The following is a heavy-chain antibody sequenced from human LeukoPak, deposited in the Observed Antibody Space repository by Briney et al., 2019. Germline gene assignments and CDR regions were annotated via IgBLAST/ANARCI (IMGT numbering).Heavy chain of an antibody. CDR1: GFTFSKYT. J-gene: IGHJ4*02. CDR3: AKSQGSSGYYDWFIDY. Sequence: GGSLRLSCVASGFTFSKYTLSWIRQPPGKGLEWVSAISGSGGSTYYADSVKGRFTISRDNSKNTLYLQMNSLRAEDTAVYYCAKSQGSSGYYDWFIDYWGQGTLVTVSS. V-gene: IGHV3-23*01. CDR2: ISGSGGST. D-gene: IGHD3-22*01.